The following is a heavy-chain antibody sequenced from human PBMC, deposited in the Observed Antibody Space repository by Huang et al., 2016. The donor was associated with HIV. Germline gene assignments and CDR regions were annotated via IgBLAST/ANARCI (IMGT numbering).Heavy chain of an antibody. Sequence: QVQLVESGGGVVEPGRSLRVSCAASGFSFSDSGVHWVRQGPGKGLEGVAVISYDGRNKFYADSVKGRFTISRDNSKNTVYLQRNSLRAGDTAVYYCAKDRRAYYYGSGIEYWGQGARVTVSS. V-gene: IGHV3-30*18. D-gene: IGHD3-10*01. CDR1: GFSFSDSG. CDR2: ISYDGRNK. CDR3: AKDRRAYYYGSGIEY. J-gene: IGHJ4*02.